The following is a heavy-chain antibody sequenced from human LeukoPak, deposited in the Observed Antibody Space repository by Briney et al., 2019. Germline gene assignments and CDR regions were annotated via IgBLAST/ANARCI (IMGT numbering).Heavy chain of an antibody. V-gene: IGHV4-59*01. CDR2: IYYSGST. D-gene: IGHD1-26*01. CDR1: GGSISSYY. Sequence: ETLSLTCTVSGGSISSYYWSWIRQPPGKGLEWIGYIYYSGSTNYNPSLKSRVTISVDTSKNQFSLKLSSVTAADTAVYYCARDRVGGSYDYWGQGALVTVSS. CDR3: ARDRVGGSYDY. J-gene: IGHJ4*02.